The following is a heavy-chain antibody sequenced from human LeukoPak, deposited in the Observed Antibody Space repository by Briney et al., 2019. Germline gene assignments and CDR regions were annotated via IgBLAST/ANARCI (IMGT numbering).Heavy chain of an antibody. D-gene: IGHD3-10*01. Sequence: GGSLRLSCAASGFTFSSYDMHWVRQATGRGLEWVSSVAGAGDTYYADSVKGRFTISRENGKNSLNLQMNSLRAGDTAVYYCARGGIRGVTWNWLDPWGQGTLVTVSS. J-gene: IGHJ5*02. V-gene: IGHV3-13*01. CDR2: VAGAGDT. CDR3: ARGGIRGVTWNWLDP. CDR1: GFTFSSYD.